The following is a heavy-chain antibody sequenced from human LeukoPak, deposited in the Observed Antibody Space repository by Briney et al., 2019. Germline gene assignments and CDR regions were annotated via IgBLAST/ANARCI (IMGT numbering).Heavy chain of an antibody. J-gene: IGHJ4*02. CDR1: GFTFSSYA. V-gene: IGHV3-23*01. Sequence: TGGSLRLSCAASGFTFSSYAMTWVRQAPGKGLEWVPSISGSGGTTYFADSVKDRFTISRDNSKNTLYLQMNSLRAEDTAVYYCAREVGYPDYWGQGTLVTVSS. CDR2: ISGSGGTT. D-gene: IGHD6-13*01. CDR3: AREVGYPDY.